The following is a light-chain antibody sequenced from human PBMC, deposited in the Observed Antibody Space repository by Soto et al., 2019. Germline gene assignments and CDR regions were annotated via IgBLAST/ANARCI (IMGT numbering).Light chain of an antibody. CDR1: QSISSY. Sequence: DIQMPQSPSSLSASVGESVPITCRASQSISSYLNWYQQKPGKAHKLLIYAASSLQSGVPSRFSGSGSGTDFTLTISSLQPEDFATYYCQQSYSTPRTVGQGTKVDIK. J-gene: IGKJ2*01. CDR3: QQSYSTPRT. V-gene: IGKV1-39*01. CDR2: AAS.